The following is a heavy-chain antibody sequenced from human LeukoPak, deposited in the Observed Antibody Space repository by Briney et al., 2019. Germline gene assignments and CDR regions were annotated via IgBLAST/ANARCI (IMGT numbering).Heavy chain of an antibody. CDR3: ARSSGYVFDY. Sequence: GSLRLSCAASGFTFSSYWMSWVRQAPGKGLEWIGEINHSGSTNYNPSLKSRVTISVDTSKNQFSLKLSSVTAADTAVYYCARSSGYVFDYWGQGTLVTVST. CDR1: GFTFSSYW. D-gene: IGHD5-12*01. V-gene: IGHV4-34*01. CDR2: INHSGST. J-gene: IGHJ4*02.